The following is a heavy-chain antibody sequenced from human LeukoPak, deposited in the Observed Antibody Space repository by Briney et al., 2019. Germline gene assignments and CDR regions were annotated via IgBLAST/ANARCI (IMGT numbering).Heavy chain of an antibody. V-gene: IGHV1-18*01. J-gene: IGHJ5*02. CDR2: ISGYHGYT. D-gene: IGHD3-22*01. CDR3: ARDEARYSSGYYPNWFDP. CDR1: GYTFTSYG. Sequence: GASVKVSCKASGYTFTSYGISWVRQAPGQGLEWMGWISGYHGYTHYANNHQGRVTMTTDTSTSTAYMELRSLRSDDTAVYYCARDEARYSSGYYPNWFDPWGQGTLVTVSS.